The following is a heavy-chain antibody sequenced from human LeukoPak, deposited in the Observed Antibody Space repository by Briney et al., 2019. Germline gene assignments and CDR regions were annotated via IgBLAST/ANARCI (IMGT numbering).Heavy chain of an antibody. V-gene: IGHV3-30-3*01. Sequence: PGRSLRLSCAASGFTFSSYAMHWVRQAPGKGLEWVAVISYDGSNKYYADSVKGRFTISRDNSKNTLYLQMNSLRAEDTAVYYCARDFGWLVPPYWYFDLWGRGTLVTVSS. D-gene: IGHD6-19*01. CDR2: ISYDGSNK. CDR3: ARDFGWLVPPYWYFDL. J-gene: IGHJ2*01. CDR1: GFTFSSYA.